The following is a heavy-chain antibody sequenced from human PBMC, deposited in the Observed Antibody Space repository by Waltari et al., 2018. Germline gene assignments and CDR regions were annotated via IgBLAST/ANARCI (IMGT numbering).Heavy chain of an antibody. V-gene: IGHV4-4*09. Sequence: QVQLQESGPGLVKPSETLSLTCAVSGGSVISNYWSWIRQSPGKGLEWIGYIYFNEYTGYNPPSRRRFTISVDTSKNQFSLKLLSVTAADTAIYFCARSTTGVRGANSGWDSWGQGTLVSVSS. D-gene: IGHD3-10*01. CDR1: GGSVISNY. CDR3: ARSTTGVRGANSGWDS. J-gene: IGHJ4*02. CDR2: IYFNEYT.